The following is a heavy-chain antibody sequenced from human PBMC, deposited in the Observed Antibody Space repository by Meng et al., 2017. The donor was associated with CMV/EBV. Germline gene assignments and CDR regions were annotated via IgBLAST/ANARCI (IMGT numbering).Heavy chain of an antibody. D-gene: IGHD2-2*01. Sequence: SETLSLTCTVPGGSISSSSYYWGWIRQPPGKGLEWIGSIYYSGSTYYNPSLKSRVTISVDTSKNQFSLKLSSVTAADTAVYYCARVSLKFDYWGQGTLVTVSS. CDR3: ARVSLKFDY. CDR2: IYYSGST. CDR1: GGSISSSSYY. V-gene: IGHV4-39*07. J-gene: IGHJ4*02.